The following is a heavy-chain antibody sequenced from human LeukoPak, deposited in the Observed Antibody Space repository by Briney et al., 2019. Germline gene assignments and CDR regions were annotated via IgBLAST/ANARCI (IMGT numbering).Heavy chain of an antibody. J-gene: IGHJ4*02. CDR1: GFTFSSYA. CDR3: ARDPTDCGGDCTSPTD. Sequence: PGGSLRLSCAASGFTFSSYAMSWVRQAPGKGLEWVSAISGSGGSTCYADSVKGRFTISRDNAKNSLYLQMNSLRAEDTAVYYCARDPTDCGGDCTSPTDWGQGTLVTVSS. D-gene: IGHD2-21*02. CDR2: ISGSGGST. V-gene: IGHV3-23*01.